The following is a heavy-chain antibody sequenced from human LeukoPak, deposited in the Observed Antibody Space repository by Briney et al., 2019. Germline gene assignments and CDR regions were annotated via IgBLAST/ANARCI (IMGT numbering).Heavy chain of an antibody. CDR2: ISAYSGNT. Sequence: ASVKVSCKSSGYSFTKYGISWVRQAPGQGPEWMGWISAYSGNTNYAQKVQGRVTMTTDTSTSTAYMELRSLRSDDTAVYYCARYCSSSSCYGGFDPWGQGTLVTVSS. V-gene: IGHV1-18*01. J-gene: IGHJ5*02. CDR3: ARYCSSSSCYGGFDP. CDR1: GYSFTKYG. D-gene: IGHD2-2*01.